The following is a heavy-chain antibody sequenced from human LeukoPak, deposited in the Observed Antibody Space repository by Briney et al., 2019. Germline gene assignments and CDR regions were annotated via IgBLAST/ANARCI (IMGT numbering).Heavy chain of an antibody. J-gene: IGHJ4*02. CDR3: AKDSSGWHEVNYFDY. CDR2: ISSSSSTI. CDR1: GFTFSSYS. Sequence: PGGSLRLSCAASGFTFSSYSMNWVRQAPGKGLEWVSYISSSSSTIYYADSVKGRFTISRDNSKNTLYLQMNSLRAEDTAVYYCAKDSSGWHEVNYFDYWGQGTLVTVSS. V-gene: IGHV3-48*01. D-gene: IGHD6-19*01.